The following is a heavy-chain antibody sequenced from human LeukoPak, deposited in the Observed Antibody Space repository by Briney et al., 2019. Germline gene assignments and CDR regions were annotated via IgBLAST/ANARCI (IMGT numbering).Heavy chain of an antibody. J-gene: IGHJ4*02. CDR2: ISSSSSYI. CDR1: GFTFSSHS. Sequence: GGSLRLSCAASGFTFSSHSMNWVRQAPGKGLEWVSSISSSSSYIYYADSVKGRFTISRDNAKNSLYLRMSSLRAEDTAVYYCARGVRGAYFDYWGQGTLVSVSS. V-gene: IGHV3-21*01. CDR3: ARGVRGAYFDY. D-gene: IGHD3-10*01.